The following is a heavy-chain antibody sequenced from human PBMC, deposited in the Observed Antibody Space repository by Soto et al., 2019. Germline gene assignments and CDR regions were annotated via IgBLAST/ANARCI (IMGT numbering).Heavy chain of an antibody. J-gene: IGHJ3*02. CDR3: ARDISRMTTYAFDI. CDR2: ISSSSSYI. CDR1: GFTFSRYS. Sequence: EVQLVESGGGLVKPGGSLRLSCAASGFTFSRYSMNWVRQAPGKGLEWVSSISSSSSYIYYADSVKGRFTISRDNAKNSLYLQMNSLRAEDTAVYYCARDISRMTTYAFDIWGQGTMVNVSS. V-gene: IGHV3-21*01.